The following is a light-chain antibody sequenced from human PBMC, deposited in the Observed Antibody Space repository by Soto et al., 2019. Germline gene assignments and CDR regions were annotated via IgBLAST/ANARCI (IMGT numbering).Light chain of an antibody. V-gene: IGLV4-69*01. Sequence: QLVLTQSPSASASLGASVKLTCTLSSGHSSYAIAWHQQQPEKGPRYLMKVNSDGSHSEGDGIPDRFSGSSSGAERYLTISSLQSEDEADYYCQTWGTGILVFGGGTKLTVL. CDR1: SGHSSYA. J-gene: IGLJ3*02. CDR2: VNSDGSH. CDR3: QTWGTGILV.